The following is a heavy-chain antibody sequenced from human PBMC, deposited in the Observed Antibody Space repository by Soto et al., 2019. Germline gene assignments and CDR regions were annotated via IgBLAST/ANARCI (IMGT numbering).Heavy chain of an antibody. V-gene: IGHV3-23*01. D-gene: IGHD3-10*01. Sequence: GGSLILSCAASAISFNTYGVTWVRQAPGKGLEWVSTVTVTGGSTYYADSVKGRFTISRDRSNYTVSLLLNSLRVEDTAIYYCAGQRSPAGWFEPWGQGTLVTVS. J-gene: IGHJ5*02. CDR3: AGQRSPAGWFEP. CDR2: VTVTGGST. CDR1: AISFNTYG.